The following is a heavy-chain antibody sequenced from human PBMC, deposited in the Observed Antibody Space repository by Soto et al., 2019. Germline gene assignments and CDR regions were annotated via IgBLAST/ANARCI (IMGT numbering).Heavy chain of an antibody. CDR2: IYHSGST. D-gene: IGHD6-13*01. Sequence: SDTLSLTSAVSGCPISSSNSRSWVRQPPGKGLEWIGEIYHSGSTNYNPSLKSRVTISVDKSKNQFSLKLSSVTAADTAVYYCASLIAAAGIWSQGTLVTVSS. CDR1: GCPISSSNS. V-gene: IGHV4-4*02. CDR3: ASLIAAAGI. J-gene: IGHJ4*02.